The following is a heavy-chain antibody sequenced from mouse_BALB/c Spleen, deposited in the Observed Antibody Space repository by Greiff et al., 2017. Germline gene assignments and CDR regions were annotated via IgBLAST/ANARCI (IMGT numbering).Heavy chain of an antibody. D-gene: IGHD2-4*01. Sequence: EVQLVESGGGLVQPGGSLKLSCAASGFTFSSYTMSWVRQTPEKRLEWVAYISNGGGSTYYPDTVKGRFTISRDNAKNTLYLQMSSLKSEDTAMYYCARVDYDYAMDYWGQGTSVTVSS. CDR2: ISNGGGST. CDR3: ARVDYDYAMDY. V-gene: IGHV5-12-2*01. J-gene: IGHJ4*01. CDR1: GFTFSSYT.